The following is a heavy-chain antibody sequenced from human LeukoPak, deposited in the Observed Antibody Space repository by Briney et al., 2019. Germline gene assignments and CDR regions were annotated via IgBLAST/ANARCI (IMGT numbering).Heavy chain of an antibody. CDR2: INPNSGDA. V-gene: IGHV1-2*02. CDR3: ARDKGSGFLPFDF. CDR1: GYTFTVYY. D-gene: IGHD5-12*01. J-gene: IGHJ4*02. Sequence: ASVKVSCKASGYTFTVYYIHWMRQAPGQGPEWMGWINPNSGDANYPQKFQGRVTMTRDTSISTAYMEMSSLRSDDTAVYYCARDKGSGFLPFDFWGQGTLVTVSS.